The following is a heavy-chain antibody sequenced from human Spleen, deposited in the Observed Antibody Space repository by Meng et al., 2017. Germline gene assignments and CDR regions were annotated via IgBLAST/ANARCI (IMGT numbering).Heavy chain of an antibody. Sequence: QVQLQQWGAGLLKPSETLSLTCVVSGGSFSDYYWSWIRQPPGKGLEWVAVIWYDGSNKYYADSVKGRFTISRDNSKNTLYLQINSLTVEDTAVYYCARSRRYFDYWGQGTLVTASS. V-gene: IGHV3-30*16. CDR2: IWYDGSNK. CDR1: GGSFSDYY. CDR3: ARSRRYFDY. D-gene: IGHD2-2*01. J-gene: IGHJ4*02.